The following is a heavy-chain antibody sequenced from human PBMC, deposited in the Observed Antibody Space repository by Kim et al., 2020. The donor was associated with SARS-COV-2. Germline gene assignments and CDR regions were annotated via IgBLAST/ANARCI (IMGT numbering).Heavy chain of an antibody. J-gene: IGHJ3*02. CDR3: ASTILLGSPIPPDAFDI. Sequence: ASVKVSCKASGYTFTGYYMHWVRQAPGQGLEWMGWINPNSGGTNYAQKFQGRVTMTRDTSISTAYMELSRLRSDDTAVYYCASTILLGSPIPPDAFDIWGQGTMVTVSS. CDR1: GYTFTGYY. V-gene: IGHV1-2*02. D-gene: IGHD2-21*01. CDR2: INPNSGGT.